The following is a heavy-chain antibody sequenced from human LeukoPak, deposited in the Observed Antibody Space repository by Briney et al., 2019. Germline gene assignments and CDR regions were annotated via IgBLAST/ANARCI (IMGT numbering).Heavy chain of an antibody. Sequence: GESLKISCKASGYTFTGDWIGWVRQMPGKGLEWMGIIYPGDSDTKYNAPFQGQVTISADKSISTAYLQWGSLKASDTATYYCARPALYCSSTVCPPYMDVWGKGTAVTVSS. J-gene: IGHJ6*03. V-gene: IGHV5-51*01. CDR3: ARPALYCSSTVCPPYMDV. CDR2: IYPGDSDT. D-gene: IGHD2-2*01. CDR1: GYTFTGDW.